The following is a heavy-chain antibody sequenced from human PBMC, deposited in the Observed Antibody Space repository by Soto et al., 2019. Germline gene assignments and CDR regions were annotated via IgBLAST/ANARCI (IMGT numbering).Heavy chain of an antibody. J-gene: IGHJ4*02. CDR3: AREAHYYFDY. CDR1: GFTFSSYE. Sequence: SSGFTFSSYEMHWVRQAPGKGLEWISYISGGGATIYYADSVKGRFTISRDNAKSSLYLQMNSLKAEDTAVYYCAREAHYYFDYWGQGTLVTVSS. V-gene: IGHV3-48*03. CDR2: ISGGGATI.